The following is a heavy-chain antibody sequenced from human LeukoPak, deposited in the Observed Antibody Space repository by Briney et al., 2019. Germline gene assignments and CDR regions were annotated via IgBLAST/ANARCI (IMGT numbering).Heavy chain of an antibody. V-gene: IGHV3-7*01. J-gene: IGHJ4*02. CDR3: ARGVPYDSWSGPHYSDY. CDR2: IKQDGSQE. Sequence: GGSLRLSCVASGFTFGNYAMGWLRQAPGKGLEWVAHIKQDGSQEYYVDSVKGRFTISRDSAKNSLYLQMNSLRAEDTAVYYCARGVPYDSWSGPHYSDYWGQGTLVTVSS. D-gene: IGHD3-3*01. CDR1: GFTFGNYA.